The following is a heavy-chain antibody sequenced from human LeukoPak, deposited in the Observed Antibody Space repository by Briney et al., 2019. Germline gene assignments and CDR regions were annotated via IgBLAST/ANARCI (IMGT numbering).Heavy chain of an antibody. V-gene: IGHV5-51*01. D-gene: IGHD3-9*01. Sequence: KRGESLKISCQASGSSFSSYWIGWLRQLTGKGLEWMGIIYPGDSDTRNSPSFRGQVTISADKSINTAYLQWNSLKASDTAMYYCARQADYNLLTGYYKGHLDCWGQGTLVTVSS. CDR2: IYPGDSDT. CDR3: ARQADYNLLTGYYKGHLDC. CDR1: GSSFSSYW. J-gene: IGHJ4*02.